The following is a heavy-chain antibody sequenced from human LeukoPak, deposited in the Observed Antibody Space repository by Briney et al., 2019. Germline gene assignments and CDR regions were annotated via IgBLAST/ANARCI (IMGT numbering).Heavy chain of an antibody. CDR1: GGSNSSYY. V-gene: IGHV4-59*08. D-gene: IGHD3-10*01. J-gene: IGHJ3*02. CDR3: ARSTGESVSSDAFDI. CDR2: IYYSGST. Sequence: SETLSLTCTVSGGSNSSYYWSWIRQPPGKGLEWIGYIYYSGSTTYNPSLKSRVTISVDTSKNQFSLKLSSVTAADTAVYYCARSTGESVSSDAFDIWGQGTMVTVSS.